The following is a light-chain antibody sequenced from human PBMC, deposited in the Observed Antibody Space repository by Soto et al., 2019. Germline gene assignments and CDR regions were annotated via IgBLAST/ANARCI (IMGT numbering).Light chain of an antibody. CDR1: SSNIRAGYD. V-gene: IGLV1-40*01. CDR2: GNI. CDR3: QSYDSSLNGYV. Sequence: QSVLTQPPSLSGAPGQRVTISCTGTSSNIRAGYDVHWYQQLPRTAPQLLIYGNINRPSGVPDRFSGSRSGSSASLAIAGLQAEDEAVYYCQSYDSSLNGYVFGTGTKVTVL. J-gene: IGLJ1*01.